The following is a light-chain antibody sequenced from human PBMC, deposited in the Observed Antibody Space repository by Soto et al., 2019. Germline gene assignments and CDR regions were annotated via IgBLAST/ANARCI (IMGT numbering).Light chain of an antibody. CDR3: QQYGSSPIT. J-gene: IGKJ5*01. V-gene: IGKV1-5*01. CDR1: QNINNW. Sequence: DIQMTQSPSTLSASVGDRVTITCRASQNINNWLAWYQQKAGKAPKLLIYDGSSLESGVPSRFSGSGSGTDFTLTISRLEPEDFAVYYCQQYGSSPITFGQGTRLEIK. CDR2: DGS.